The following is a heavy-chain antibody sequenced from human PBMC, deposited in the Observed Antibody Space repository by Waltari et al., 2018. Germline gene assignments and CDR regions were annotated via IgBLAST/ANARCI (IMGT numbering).Heavy chain of an antibody. CDR3: ARDNRAGLGSAWTTGPFDC. CDR1: GDSVSSNSAA. J-gene: IGHJ4*02. D-gene: IGHD6-19*01. Sequence: QVQLQQSGPGLVKPSQTLALTCVISGDSVSSNSAAWNGIRQSPARGLGWLGRTYYRSKWYNDNAEFVKTRMTINPDTSKNQFSLQLNSVTPEDTAVYYCARDNRAGLGSAWTTGPFDCWGQGTLVTVSS. CDR2: TYYRSKWYN. V-gene: IGHV6-1*01.